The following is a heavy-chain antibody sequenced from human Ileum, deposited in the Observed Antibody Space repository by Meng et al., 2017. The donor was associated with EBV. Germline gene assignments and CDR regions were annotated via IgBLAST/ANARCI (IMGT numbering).Heavy chain of an antibody. Sequence: LHLTEPGPGLGRPSEPLSLTCSFPGDSLSSSNYSWGLIRQSPGKALECIGTTFYRGNTFYNPSLKTRLTISVDTSKNEFSLNLKSVTAADTAVYYCVSAYDYGDYEAFAYWGLGSLVTVSS. J-gene: IGHJ4*02. CDR2: TFYRGNT. V-gene: IGHV4-39*07. CDR1: GDSLSSSNYS. D-gene: IGHD4-17*01. CDR3: VSAYDYGDYEAFAY.